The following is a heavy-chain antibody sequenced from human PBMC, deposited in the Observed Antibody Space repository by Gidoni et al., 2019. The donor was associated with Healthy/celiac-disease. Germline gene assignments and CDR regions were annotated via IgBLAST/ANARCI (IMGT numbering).Heavy chain of an antibody. CDR2: IYYSGST. CDR3: ARGARSGRWLPVPDY. CDR1: GGSIRRGDYY. Sequence: QVQLQESGPGLVKPSQTLSLTCTVSGGSIRRGDYYWSWLRQPPGKGLEWIGYIYYSGSTYYNPSLKSRVTISVDTSKNQFSLKLSSVTAADTAVYYCARGARSGRWLPVPDYWGQGTLVTVSS. D-gene: IGHD1-26*01. J-gene: IGHJ4*02. V-gene: IGHV4-30-4*01.